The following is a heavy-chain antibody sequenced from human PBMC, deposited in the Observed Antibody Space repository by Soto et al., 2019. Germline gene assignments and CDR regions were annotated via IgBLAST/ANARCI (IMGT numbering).Heavy chain of an antibody. Sequence: SGPTLVNPTETLTLTCSVSGFSLTDTRMGVSWIRQAPGKALEWLAHIISNDDKSYSTSLKSRLTISKDTSKSQVVLRMTNMDPVDTGRYYCARALFYSDSDGYYFEFDYWGPGTLVTVS. CDR3: ARALFYSDSDGYYFEFDY. V-gene: IGHV2-26*01. J-gene: IGHJ4*02. CDR2: IISNDDK. D-gene: IGHD3-22*01. CDR1: GFSLTDTRMG.